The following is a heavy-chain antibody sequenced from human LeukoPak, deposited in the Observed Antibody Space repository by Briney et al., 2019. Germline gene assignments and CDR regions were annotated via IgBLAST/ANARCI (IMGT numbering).Heavy chain of an antibody. Sequence: PSETLSLACTVSGGSISSGDYYWSWIRQPPGKGLEWIGYIYYSGSTYYNPSLKSRVTISVDTSKNQFSPKLSSVTAADMAVYYCASREFGRGFDPWGQGTLVTVSS. CDR2: IYYSGST. CDR1: GGSISSGDYY. J-gene: IGHJ5*02. V-gene: IGHV4-30-4*08. D-gene: IGHD3-16*01. CDR3: ASREFGRGFDP.